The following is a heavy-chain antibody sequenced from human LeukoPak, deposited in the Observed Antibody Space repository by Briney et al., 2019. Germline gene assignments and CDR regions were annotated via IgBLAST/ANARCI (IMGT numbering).Heavy chain of an antibody. V-gene: IGHV1-69*05. CDR3: ARDNYAGANWFDP. CDR2: IIPIFGTA. CDR1: GGTFSSYA. J-gene: IGHJ5*02. D-gene: IGHD1-7*01. Sequence: ASVKVSCKASGGTFSSYAISWVRQAPGQGLEWMGGIIPIFGTANYAQKFQGRVTITTDESTSTAYMELSSPRSEDTAVYYCARDNYAGANWFDPWGQGTLVTVSS.